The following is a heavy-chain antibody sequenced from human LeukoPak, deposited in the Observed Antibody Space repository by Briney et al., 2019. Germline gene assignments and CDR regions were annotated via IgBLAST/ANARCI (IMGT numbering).Heavy chain of an antibody. CDR1: GFTVSSNY. J-gene: IGHJ6*02. V-gene: IGHV3-53*01. Sequence: GGSLRLSCAASGFTVSSNYMSWVRQALGKGLEWVSVIYSGGSTYYADSVKGRFTISRDNSKNTLYLQMNSLRAEDTAVYYCAGTVNYYYYYGMDVWGQGTTVTVSS. CDR3: AGTVNYYYYYGMDV. CDR2: IYSGGST. D-gene: IGHD4-11*01.